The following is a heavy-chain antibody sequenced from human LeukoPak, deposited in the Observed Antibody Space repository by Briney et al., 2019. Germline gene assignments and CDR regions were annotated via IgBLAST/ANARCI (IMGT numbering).Heavy chain of an antibody. V-gene: IGHV3-33*01. J-gene: IGHJ4*02. Sequence: SGGSLRLSCAASRFTFSSYGMHWVRQAPGKGLEWVAVIWYDGSNKYYADSVKGRFTISRDNSKNTLYLQMNSLRAEDTAVYYCARGEFSWLRSDFDYWGQGTLVTVSS. CDR1: RFTFSSYG. D-gene: IGHD5-12*01. CDR3: ARGEFSWLRSDFDY. CDR2: IWYDGSNK.